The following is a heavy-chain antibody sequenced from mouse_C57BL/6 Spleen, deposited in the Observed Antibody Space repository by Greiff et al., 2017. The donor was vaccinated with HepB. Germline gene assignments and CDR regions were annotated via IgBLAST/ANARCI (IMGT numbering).Heavy chain of an antibody. J-gene: IGHJ2*01. CDR3: ARGCSSDGVDY. CDR1: GYTFTGYW. Sequence: QVQLQQSGAELLKPGDSVKISCKATGYTFTGYWIEWVQQRPGHGLEWIGEILPGGGSTNYNEKFKDKATFTVDTSSNTAYMQRISLTTEDSAIYYCARGCSSDGVDYWGQGTTLTVSS. CDR2: ILPGGGST. V-gene: IGHV1-9*01. D-gene: IGHD3-2*02.